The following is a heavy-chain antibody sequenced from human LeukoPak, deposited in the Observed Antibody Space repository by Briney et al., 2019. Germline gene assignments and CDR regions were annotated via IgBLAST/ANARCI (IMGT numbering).Heavy chain of an antibody. CDR2: ISGSGGST. J-gene: IGHJ4*02. CDR3: AKDVSPGIAAAGRPLDY. Sequence: PGGSLRLSCAASGFTFSSYAMSWVRQAPGKGLEWVSAISGSGGSTYYADSVKGRFTISRDNSKNTLYLQMNSLRAEDTAVYYCAKDVSPGIAAAGRPLDYWGQGTLVTVSS. V-gene: IGHV3-23*01. CDR1: GFTFSSYA. D-gene: IGHD6-13*01.